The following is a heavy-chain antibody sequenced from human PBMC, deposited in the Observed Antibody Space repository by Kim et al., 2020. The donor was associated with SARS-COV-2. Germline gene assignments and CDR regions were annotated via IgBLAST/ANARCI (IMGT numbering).Heavy chain of an antibody. D-gene: IGHD2-21*02. J-gene: IGHJ4*02. CDR3: ARDPHSGYCGGDCYTLYYFDY. V-gene: IGHV3-48*04. CDR2: ISSSSSTI. Sequence: GGSLRLSCAASGFTFSSYSMNWVRQAPGKGLEWVSYISSSSSTIYYADSVKGRFTISRDNAKNSLYLQMNSLRAEDTAVYYCARDPHSGYCGGDCYTLYYFDYWGQGTLVTVSS. CDR1: GFTFSSYS.